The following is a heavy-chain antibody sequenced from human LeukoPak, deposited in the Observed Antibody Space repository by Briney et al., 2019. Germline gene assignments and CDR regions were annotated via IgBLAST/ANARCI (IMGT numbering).Heavy chain of an antibody. D-gene: IGHD7-27*01. CDR2: ISGSGATT. CDR3: AKDRANWGHSGDY. CDR1: GFTFSNYA. V-gene: IGHV3-23*01. Sequence: GGSLRLSCAASGFTFSNYAMTWVRQAPGKGLDWVLGISGSGATTYYPESVQGRFTISRENSKNTLYLQMNSLRPEDTAVYYCAKDRANWGHSGDYWGQGTLVTVSS. J-gene: IGHJ4*02.